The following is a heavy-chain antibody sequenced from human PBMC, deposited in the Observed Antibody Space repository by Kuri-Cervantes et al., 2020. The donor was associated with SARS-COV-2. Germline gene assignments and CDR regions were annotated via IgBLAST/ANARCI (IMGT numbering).Heavy chain of an antibody. J-gene: IGHJ4*02. V-gene: IGHV1-18*04. CDR2: INGYNDNT. Sequence: SVKVSCKASGYTFTNYGISWVRQAPGQGLEWMGWINGYNDNTKYAQKLQGRVTMTTDTSTSIAYMELRSLRSDDTAVYYCARGIVVVVAAMGYFDYWGQGTLVTVSS. CDR1: GYTFTNYG. CDR3: ARGIVVVVAAMGYFDY. D-gene: IGHD2-15*01.